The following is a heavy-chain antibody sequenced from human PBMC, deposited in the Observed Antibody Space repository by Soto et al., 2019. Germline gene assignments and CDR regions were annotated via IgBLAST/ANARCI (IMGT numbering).Heavy chain of an antibody. V-gene: IGHV3-30*18. D-gene: IGHD6-19*01. CDR1: GFTFSSYG. J-gene: IGHJ4*02. Sequence: QVQLVESGGGVVQPGRSLRLSCAASGFTFSSYGMHWVRQAPGKGLEWVAVISYDGSNKYYADSVKGRFTISRDNSKNTLYLQMHSLRAEDTAVYYCAKGPIAVAQYYFDYWGQGTLVTVSS. CDR3: AKGPIAVAQYYFDY. CDR2: ISYDGSNK.